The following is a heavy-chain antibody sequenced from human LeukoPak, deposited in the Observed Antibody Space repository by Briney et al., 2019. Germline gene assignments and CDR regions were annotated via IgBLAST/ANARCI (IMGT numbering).Heavy chain of an antibody. CDR3: AKEKRPAIALIVVVTYYDY. J-gene: IGHJ4*02. CDR1: GFTFSSYA. D-gene: IGHD3-22*01. Sequence: GGSLRLSCAASGFTFSSYAMSWVRQAPGKGLEWVSSISDSGGSTYYADSVKGRFTISRDNSKNTLYLQMNSLRAEDTAVYYCAKEKRPAIALIVVVTYYDYWGQGTLVTASS. CDR2: ISDSGGST. V-gene: IGHV3-23*01.